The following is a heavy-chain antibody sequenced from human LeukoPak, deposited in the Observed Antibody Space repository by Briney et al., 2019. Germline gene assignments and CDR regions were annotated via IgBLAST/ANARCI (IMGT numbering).Heavy chain of an antibody. J-gene: IGHJ4*02. V-gene: IGHV1-8*01. CDR2: MNPKSGNT. CDR3: ARAITHKRRGHDY. D-gene: IGHD3-10*01. Sequence: ASVKVSCKASGYTFTSYDINWIRQATGQGLEWMGWMNPKSGNTGYAQKFQGRVTMTRNTSISTAYMELSSLRSEDTAVYYCARAITHKRRGHDYWGQGTLVTVSS. CDR1: GYTFTSYD.